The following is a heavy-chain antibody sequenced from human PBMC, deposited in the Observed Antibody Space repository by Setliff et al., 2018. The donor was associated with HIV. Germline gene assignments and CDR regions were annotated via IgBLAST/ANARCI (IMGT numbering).Heavy chain of an antibody. CDR2: IYYSGST. D-gene: IGHD2-2*02. CDR3: ARDRLCSSTSCYSGGDYMDV. J-gene: IGHJ6*03. CDR1: GGSISSHY. V-gene: IGHV4-59*11. Sequence: SETLSLTCTVSGGSISSHYWSWIRQPPGKGLEWIGNIYYSGSTNYNPSLKSRVTMSVDTSKNQFSLKLSSVTAADTAVYYCARDRLCSSTSCYSGGDYMDVWDKGTTVTVSS.